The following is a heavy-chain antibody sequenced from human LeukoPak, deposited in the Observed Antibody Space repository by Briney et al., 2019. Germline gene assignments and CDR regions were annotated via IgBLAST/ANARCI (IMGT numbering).Heavy chain of an antibody. J-gene: IGHJ5*02. CDR3: ARRAGYSSSSGFDP. V-gene: IGHV4-34*01. CDR1: GGSFSGYY. CDR2: INHSGST. Sequence: SETLSLTCAVYGGSFSGYYWSWIRQPPGKGLEWIGEINHSGSTNYNPSLKSRVTISVDTSKNQFSLKLSSVTAADTAVYYCARRAGYSSSSGFDPWGQGTLVTVSS. D-gene: IGHD6-6*01.